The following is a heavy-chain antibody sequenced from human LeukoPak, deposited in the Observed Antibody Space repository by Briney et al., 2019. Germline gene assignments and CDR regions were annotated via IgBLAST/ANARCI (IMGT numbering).Heavy chain of an antibody. V-gene: IGHV1-69*13. CDR3: VRTRIDSSGYYYGLGAFDI. CDR2: IIPIFGTA. CDR1: GGTFSSYA. Sequence: SVKVSCKASGGTFSSYAISWVRQTPGQGLEWMGGIIPIFGTANYAQKFQGRVTITADESTSTAYMELSSLRSEDTSVYYCVRTRIDSSGYYYGLGAFDIWGQGTMVTVSS. J-gene: IGHJ3*02. D-gene: IGHD3-22*01.